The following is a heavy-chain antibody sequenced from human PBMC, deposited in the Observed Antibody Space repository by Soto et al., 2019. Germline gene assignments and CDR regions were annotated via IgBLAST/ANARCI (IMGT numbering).Heavy chain of an antibody. CDR1: GGSISSFTYY. Sequence: SETLSLTCSVSGGSISSFTYYWGWIRQPPGKGLEWIGTVYYNENTYYNPSLKSRVTITVDTAKNQFSLNLRSVTAADTAVYYCAREGYYDSSGYFDYWGQGTLVTVSS. V-gene: IGHV4-39*07. CDR3: AREGYYDSSGYFDY. J-gene: IGHJ4*02. CDR2: VYYNENT. D-gene: IGHD3-22*01.